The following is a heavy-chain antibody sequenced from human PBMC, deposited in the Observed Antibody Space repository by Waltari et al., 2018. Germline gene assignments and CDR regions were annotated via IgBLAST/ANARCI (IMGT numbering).Heavy chain of an antibody. V-gene: IGHV4-39*07. CDR3: AREGSSRTLGAFDI. J-gene: IGHJ3*02. D-gene: IGHD6-13*01. Sequence: QLQLQESGPGLVKPSETLSLPCHVSGGSISSSSYYLGWIRQPPGKGLEWIGSIYYSGSTYYNPSLKSRVTISVDTSKNQFSLKLSSVTAADTAVYYCAREGSSRTLGAFDIWGQGTMVTVSS. CDR2: IYYSGST. CDR1: GGSISSSSYY.